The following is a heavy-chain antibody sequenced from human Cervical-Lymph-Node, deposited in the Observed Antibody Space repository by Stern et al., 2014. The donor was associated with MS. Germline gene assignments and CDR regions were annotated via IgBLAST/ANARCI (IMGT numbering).Heavy chain of an antibody. J-gene: IGHJ4*02. CDR2: IYPDDGDT. CDR3: ARSRDAYKNFDY. V-gene: IGHV5-51*03. Sequence: EVPLVQSGGEVKKPGESLKISCKGSGYYFNNYWIGWGRQIPGEGLEWIGIIYPDDGDTRYSPSFQGQVTISVDKSPTTACLQWSSLKASDSAMYYCARSRDAYKNFDYWGQGTLVTVSS. D-gene: IGHD5-24*01. CDR1: GYYFNNYW.